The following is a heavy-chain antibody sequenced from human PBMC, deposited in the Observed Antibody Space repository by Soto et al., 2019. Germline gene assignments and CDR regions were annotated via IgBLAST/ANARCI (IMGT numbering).Heavy chain of an antibody. V-gene: IGHV4-39*01. CDR3: ARHFIPVPDSGSYSHFDY. CDR1: GGSISSSSYY. J-gene: IGHJ4*02. Sequence: QLQLQESGPGLVKPSETLSLTCTVSGGSISSSSYYWGWIRQPPGKGLEWIGSIYYSGSTYYNPSLKSRVTISVDTSKNQFSLKLSAVTAADTAVYYCARHFIPVPDSGSYSHFDYWGQGTLVSVSS. CDR2: IYYSGST. D-gene: IGHD1-26*01.